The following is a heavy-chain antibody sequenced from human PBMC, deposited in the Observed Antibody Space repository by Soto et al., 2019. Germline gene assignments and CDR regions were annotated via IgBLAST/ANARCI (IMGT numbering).Heavy chain of an antibody. D-gene: IGHD3-22*01. CDR1: GFTFSSYA. CDR2: ISGSGSNT. CDR3: AKEDISGYYPLFDY. Sequence: GGSLRLSCAASGFTFSSYAMSWVRQAPGKGLEWVSAISGSGSNTYYADSVKGRLTISRDNSKNTLYLQMNSLRAEDTAVYYCAKEDISGYYPLFDYWGQGTLVTVSS. V-gene: IGHV3-23*01. J-gene: IGHJ4*02.